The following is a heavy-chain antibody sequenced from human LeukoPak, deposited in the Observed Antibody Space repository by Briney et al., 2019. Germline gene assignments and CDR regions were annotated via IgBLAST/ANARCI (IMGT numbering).Heavy chain of an antibody. CDR2: IKQDGSEK. V-gene: IGHV3-7*04. Sequence: GGSLRLSCAASGFTFSGYWVSWVRQAPGKGLEWVANIKQDGSEKYYVDSVKGRFTISRDNAKNSLYLLMNSLRAEDTAVYYCARYGSIAAAGTFDYWGQGTLVTVSS. CDR1: GFTFSGYW. J-gene: IGHJ4*02. D-gene: IGHD6-13*01. CDR3: ARYGSIAAAGTFDY.